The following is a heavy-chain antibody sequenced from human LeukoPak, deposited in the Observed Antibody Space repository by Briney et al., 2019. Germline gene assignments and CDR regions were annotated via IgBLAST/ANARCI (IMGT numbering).Heavy chain of an antibody. V-gene: IGHV6-1*01. D-gene: IGHD1-26*01. Sequence: SQTLSLTCVISGDSVSSNSAAWNWIRQSPSRGLEWLGRTYYRSKWYNDYAVSVKSRITINPDTSKNQFSLQLNSVTPEDTAVYYCAREKGSGSYYAVSYYYYYGMDVWGQGTTVTVSS. CDR2: TYYRSKWYN. J-gene: IGHJ6*02. CDR3: AREKGSGSYYAVSYYYYYGMDV. CDR1: GDSVSSNSAA.